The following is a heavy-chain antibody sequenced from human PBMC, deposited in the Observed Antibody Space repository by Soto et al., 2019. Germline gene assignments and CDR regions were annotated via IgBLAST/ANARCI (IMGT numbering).Heavy chain of an antibody. V-gene: IGHV3-30*18. J-gene: IGHJ4*02. D-gene: IGHD2-2*01. CDR2: ISYDGSNK. CDR3: AKDGGSTSCLDY. CDR1: GFTFSSYG. Sequence: GGSLRLSCAASGFTFSSYGMHWVRQAPGKGLEWVAVISYDGSNKYYADSVMGQFTISRDNSKNTLYLQMNSLRAEDTAVYYCAKDGGSTSCLDYWGQGTLVTVSS.